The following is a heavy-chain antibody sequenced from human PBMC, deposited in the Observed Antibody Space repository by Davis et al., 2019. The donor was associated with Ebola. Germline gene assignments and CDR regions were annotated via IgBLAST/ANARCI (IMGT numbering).Heavy chain of an antibody. D-gene: IGHD3-10*01. CDR1: GGSVGSDY. CDR2: ISNGGRT. CDR3: ARLEISYYYGSGSYRTSPNWFDP. J-gene: IGHJ5*02. V-gene: IGHV4-59*08. Sequence: SETLSLTCSVSGGSVGSDYWSWIRQSPGKGLEWIAFISNGGRTIYNPSLRGRVTISIDTSKNQFSLKLSSVTAADTAVYYCARLEISYYYGSGSYRTSPNWFDPWGQGTLVTVSS.